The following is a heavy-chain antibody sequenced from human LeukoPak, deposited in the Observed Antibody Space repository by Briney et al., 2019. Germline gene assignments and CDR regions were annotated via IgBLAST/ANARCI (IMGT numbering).Heavy chain of an antibody. CDR3: ARTRHGYWGY. CDR1: GFTFRSYA. CDR2: IKEDGSEK. D-gene: IGHD5-18*01. Sequence: GGSLRLSCAASGFTFRSYAMSWVRQAPGKGLEWVANIKEDGSEKNYVDSVKGRFTISRDNAKNSLYLHMNSLRAEDTAVYYCARTRHGYWGYWGQGTLVTVSS. J-gene: IGHJ4*02. V-gene: IGHV3-7*05.